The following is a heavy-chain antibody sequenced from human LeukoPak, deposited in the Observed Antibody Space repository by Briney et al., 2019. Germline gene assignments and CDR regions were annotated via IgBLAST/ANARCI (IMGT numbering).Heavy chain of an antibody. CDR2: INPNSGGT. J-gene: IGHJ5*02. Sequence: ASVKVSCKASGYTFTGYYMHWLRQAPGQGLEWMGWINPNSGGTNYAQKFQGRVTMTRDTSISTAYMELSRLRSDDTAVYYCARLEYCSSTSCYEKPNWFDPWGQGTLVTVSS. V-gene: IGHV1-2*02. D-gene: IGHD2-2*01. CDR3: ARLEYCSSTSCYEKPNWFDP. CDR1: GYTFTGYY.